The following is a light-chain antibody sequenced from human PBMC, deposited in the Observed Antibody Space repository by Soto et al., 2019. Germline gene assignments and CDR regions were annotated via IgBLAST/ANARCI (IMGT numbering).Light chain of an antibody. CDR2: GAS. CDR3: QQYNNWPRT. J-gene: IGKJ1*01. Sequence: EIVMTQSPATLYVSPGERATLSCRASQSVSSNLAWYQQKPGQAPRLLIYGASTRATCIPARFSGSGSGTEFTLTISSLQSEDFAVYYCQQYNNWPRTFVQGTKVEIK. CDR1: QSVSSN. V-gene: IGKV3-15*01.